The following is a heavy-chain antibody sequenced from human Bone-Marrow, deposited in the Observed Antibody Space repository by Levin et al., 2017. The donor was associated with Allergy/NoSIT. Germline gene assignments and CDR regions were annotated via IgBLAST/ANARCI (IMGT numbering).Heavy chain of an antibody. D-gene: IGHD3-10*01. CDR2: IYPGDSDT. Sequence: RGESLKISCTGSGYTFSHYWIAWVRQMPGKGLEWMGIIYPGDSDTTYGPSFQGQVTISVDKSNSTAFLQWSSLKPSDSGFYFCATPSSPLLWFGQALKFWGQGTQVTVSS. CDR3: ATPSSPLLWFGQALKF. J-gene: IGHJ4*02. V-gene: IGHV5-51*01. CDR1: GYTFSHYW.